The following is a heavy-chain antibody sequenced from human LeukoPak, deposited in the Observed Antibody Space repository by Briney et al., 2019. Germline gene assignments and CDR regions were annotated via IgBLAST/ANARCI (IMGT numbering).Heavy chain of an antibody. V-gene: IGHV5-10-1*01. CDR3: ARQGLSSSFDY. Sequence: GESLKISCKGSGYIFTSYWITWVRQMPGKGLEWMGRINPSDSYTNYSPSFQGHVTISADKSVSTAYLQWSSLNASDTGMYYCARQGLSSSFDYWGQGTLVTASS. CDR2: INPSDSYT. J-gene: IGHJ4*02. CDR1: GYIFTSYW. D-gene: IGHD6-13*01.